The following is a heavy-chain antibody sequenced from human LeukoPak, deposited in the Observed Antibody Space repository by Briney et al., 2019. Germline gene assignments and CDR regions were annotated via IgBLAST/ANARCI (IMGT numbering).Heavy chain of an antibody. CDR3: AKDPRVTVTAYFDY. CDR2: IRYDGSNK. J-gene: IGHJ4*02. V-gene: IGHV3-30*02. D-gene: IGHD4-17*01. Sequence: GGSLRLSCAASGFSFSDYAIYWVRQTPGKGLEWVAFIRYDGSNKIYADSVKGRFTISRDNSYNTVYLQMDALRADDTAVYYCAKDPRVTVTAYFDYWGQGTLVTVSS. CDR1: GFSFSDYA.